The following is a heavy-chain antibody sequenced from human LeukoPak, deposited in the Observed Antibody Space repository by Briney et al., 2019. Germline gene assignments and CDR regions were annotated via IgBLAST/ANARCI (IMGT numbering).Heavy chain of an antibody. CDR1: GFTFSSFA. D-gene: IGHD4-17*01. V-gene: IGHV3-33*01. J-gene: IGHJ5*02. CDR3: AREGTDYGDYKNWFDP. CDR2: IWYDGSSK. Sequence: GGSLRLSCAASGFTFSSFAIHWVRRVPGKGLEWVAAIWYDGSSKYYVDSVKGRFTISRDNSKNTVYLQMNSLRAEDTAVYYCAREGTDYGDYKNWFDPWGQGTLVTASS.